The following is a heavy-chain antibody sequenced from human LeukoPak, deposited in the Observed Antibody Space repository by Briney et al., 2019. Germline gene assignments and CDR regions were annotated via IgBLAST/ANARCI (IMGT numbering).Heavy chain of an antibody. V-gene: IGHV3-21*01. J-gene: IGHJ6*03. Sequence: GGSLTLSCAASGFTFRSYSMHWVRQAPGEGREGVSFISRNSSYMYYADSVKGRFTIYRDNAKNSLYLQMNSLRAEDTAVYYCARCFRNTIVVVPAARYYYYYYVDVWGKGTTVTVSS. CDR2: ISRNSSYM. CDR3: ARCFRNTIVVVPAARYYYYYYVDV. CDR1: GFTFRSYS. D-gene: IGHD2-2*01.